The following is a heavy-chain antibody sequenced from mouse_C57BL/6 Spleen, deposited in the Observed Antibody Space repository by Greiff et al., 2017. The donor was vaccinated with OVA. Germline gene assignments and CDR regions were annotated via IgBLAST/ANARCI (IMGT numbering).Heavy chain of an antibody. Sequence: VKLMESGAELVRPGASVTLSCKASGYTFTDYEMHWVKQTPVHGLEWIGAIDPETGGTAYNQKFKGKAILTADKSSSTAYMELRSLTSEDSAVYYCARALYYGSSYPAWFAYWGQGTLVTVSA. D-gene: IGHD1-1*01. V-gene: IGHV1-15*01. CDR2: IDPETGGT. CDR1: GYTFTDYE. J-gene: IGHJ3*01. CDR3: ARALYYGSSYPAWFAY.